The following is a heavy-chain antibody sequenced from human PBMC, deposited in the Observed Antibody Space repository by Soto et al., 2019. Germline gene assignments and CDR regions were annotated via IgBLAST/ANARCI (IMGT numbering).Heavy chain of an antibody. CDR3: ANGPEYDILTGCDY. D-gene: IGHD3-9*01. J-gene: IGHJ4*02. CDR2: LSGGGSTT. V-gene: IGHV3-23*01. Sequence: EVQLLECGGGFVQPGESLRLSCAASGFTFSLSAMSWVRQAPGRGLDWVSSLSGGGSTTDYADSVKGRFTISRDNSKNTVHLQMTSLRAEDTAVYSCANGPEYDILTGCDYWGQRALVTVSS. CDR1: GFTFSLSA.